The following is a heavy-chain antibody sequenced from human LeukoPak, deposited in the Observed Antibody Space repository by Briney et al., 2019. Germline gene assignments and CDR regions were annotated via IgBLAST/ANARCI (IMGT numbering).Heavy chain of an antibody. D-gene: IGHD2-2*01. Sequence: QTGGSLRLSCAASGFTFSSYAMSWVRQAPGKGLEWVSAISGSGGSTYYADSVKGRFTISRDNSKNTLYLQMNSLRAEDTAVYYCAKPATYCSSTSCYPYYFDYWGQGTLVTVSS. V-gene: IGHV3-23*01. CDR1: GFTFSSYA. CDR2: ISGSGGST. J-gene: IGHJ4*02. CDR3: AKPATYCSSTSCYPYYFDY.